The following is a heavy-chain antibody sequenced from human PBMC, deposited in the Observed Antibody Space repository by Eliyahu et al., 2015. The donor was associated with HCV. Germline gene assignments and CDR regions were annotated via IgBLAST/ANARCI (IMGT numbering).Heavy chain of an antibody. D-gene: IGHD3/OR15-3a*01. Sequence: QVQLQESGPGLVKPSETLSLXCTVSGGSISXYYXXWXRPPXGKGLEWIGRIYTSGSTXYNPXLKSRVTMSVDTSKNQFSLKLSSVTAADTAVYYCASGHYWGQGTLVTVSS. CDR2: IYTSGST. CDR1: GGSISXYY. J-gene: IGHJ4*02. CDR3: ASGHY. V-gene: IGHV4-4*07.